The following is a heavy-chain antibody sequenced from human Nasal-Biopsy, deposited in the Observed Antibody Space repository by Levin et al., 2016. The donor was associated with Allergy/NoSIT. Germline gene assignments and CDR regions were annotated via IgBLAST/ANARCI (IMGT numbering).Heavy chain of an antibody. CDR3: VRVKHAYGDLSPDY. CDR1: GGSFSDYA. Sequence: SVKVSCKASGGSFSDYAIGWVRQAPGLGLEWMGGIIPTFGTVIYAQRFQGRLTISADKPTSTAYMEVSSLRSEDTAVYYCVRVKHAYGDLSPDYWGQGTLVTVSS. D-gene: IGHD4-17*01. V-gene: IGHV1-69*06. CDR2: IIPTFGTV. J-gene: IGHJ4*02.